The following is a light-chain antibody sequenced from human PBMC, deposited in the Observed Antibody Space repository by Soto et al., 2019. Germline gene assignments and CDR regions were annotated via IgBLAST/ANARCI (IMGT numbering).Light chain of an antibody. V-gene: IGKV3-15*01. CDR1: QSVSSK. Sequence: EIVMTQSPATLSVSPWERATLSCRASQSVSSKLAWYQQKPGQAPRLLIYGASTRALGISARFSGSGSGTEFTLTISSLQPEDFATYYCQQSYSTPRTFGQGTKVE. CDR3: QQSYSTPRT. CDR2: GAS. J-gene: IGKJ1*01.